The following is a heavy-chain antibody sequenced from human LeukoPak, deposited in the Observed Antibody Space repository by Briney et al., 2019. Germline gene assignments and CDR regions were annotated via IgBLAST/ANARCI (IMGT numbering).Heavy chain of an antibody. V-gene: IGHV3-15*01. CDR1: GFTFSNAW. Sequence: GGSLRLPCAASGFTFSNAWMSWVRQAPGKGLEWVGRIKSKTDGATTDYAAPVQGRFTISRDHSKNTLYLQMNSLKTEDTAVYYCTTDFDPWGQGTLVTVSS. CDR2: IKSKTDGATT. J-gene: IGHJ5*02. CDR3: TTDFDP.